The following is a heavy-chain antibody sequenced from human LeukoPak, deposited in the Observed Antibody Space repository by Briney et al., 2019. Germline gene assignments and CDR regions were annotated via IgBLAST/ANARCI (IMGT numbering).Heavy chain of an antibody. V-gene: IGHV4-59*01. CDR1: GGSISSYY. CDR2: IYYSGST. Sequence: SETLSLTCTVSGGSISSYYWSWIRQPPGKGLEWIGYIYYSGSTNYNPSLKSRVTISVDTSKNQFSLKLSSVTAADTAVYYCARGGFDWLTPYYFDYWGQGTLVTVSS. J-gene: IGHJ4*02. CDR3: ARGGFDWLTPYYFDY. D-gene: IGHD3-9*01.